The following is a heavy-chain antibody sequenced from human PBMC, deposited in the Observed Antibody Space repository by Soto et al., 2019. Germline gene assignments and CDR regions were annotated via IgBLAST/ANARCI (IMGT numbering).Heavy chain of an antibody. CDR2: IYSGGST. D-gene: IGHD5-12*01. Sequence: GGSLRLSCAASGFTVSSNYMSWVRPAPGKGPGRVSVIYSGGSTYYADSVKGRFTISRDNSKNTLYLQMNSLRAEDTSVYYCARPRKDGYNTYYYYGMDVGGQGTTVTVSS. V-gene: IGHV3-53*01. CDR3: ARPRKDGYNTYYYYGMDV. J-gene: IGHJ6*02. CDR1: GFTVSSNY.